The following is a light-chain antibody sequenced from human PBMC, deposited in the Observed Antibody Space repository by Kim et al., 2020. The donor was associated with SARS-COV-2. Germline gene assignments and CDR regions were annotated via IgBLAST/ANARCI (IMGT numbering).Light chain of an antibody. J-gene: IGKJ2*01. CDR1: HSVRSN. CDR2: GTS. V-gene: IGKV3-15*01. CDR3: QQYNQWPYT. Sequence: SVSPGAMPPLPCRASHSVRSNLAWYQPPPGQAPSLLIHGTSTRATGIPASFSGSGSGTEFTLTISSLQSEDFAVYHCQQYNQWPYTFGQGTKLEI.